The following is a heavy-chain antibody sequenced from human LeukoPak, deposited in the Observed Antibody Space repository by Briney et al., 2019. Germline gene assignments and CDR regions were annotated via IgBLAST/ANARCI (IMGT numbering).Heavy chain of an antibody. CDR3: AGLFGGRRLYGMDV. J-gene: IGHJ6*02. CDR1: GGTFSSYA. CDR2: IIPILGIA. D-gene: IGHD3-10*02. Sequence: SVKVSCKASGGTFSSYAISWVRQAPGQGLEWMGRIIPILGIANYAQKFQGRVTITADKSTSTAYMELSSLRSEHTSVYYCAGLFGGRRLYGMDVWGQGTTVTVSS. V-gene: IGHV1-69*04.